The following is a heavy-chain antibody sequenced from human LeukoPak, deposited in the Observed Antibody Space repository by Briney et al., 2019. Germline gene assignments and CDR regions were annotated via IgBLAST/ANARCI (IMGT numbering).Heavy chain of an antibody. CDR1: GYSFTSYW. Sequence: GESLKISCKGSGYSFTSYWISWVRQMPGKGLERMGRIDPSDSYTNYSPSFQGHVTISADKSISTAYLQWSSLKASDTAMYYCARQACSSTSCYSAGFDPWGQGTLVTVSS. CDR2: IDPSDSYT. D-gene: IGHD2-2*01. V-gene: IGHV5-10-1*01. CDR3: ARQACSSTSCYSAGFDP. J-gene: IGHJ5*02.